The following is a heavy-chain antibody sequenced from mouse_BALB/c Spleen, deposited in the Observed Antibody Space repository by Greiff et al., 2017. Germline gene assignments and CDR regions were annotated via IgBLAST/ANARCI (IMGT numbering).Heavy chain of an antibody. CDR1: GYSITSDYA. J-gene: IGHJ4*01. CDR3: ARGDGYYDAMDY. D-gene: IGHD2-3*01. Sequence: DVKLQESGPGLVKPSQSLSLTCTVTGYSITSDYAWNWIRQFPGNKLEWMGYISYSGSTSYNPSLKSRISITRDTSKNQFFLQLNSVTTEDTATYYCARGDGYYDAMDYWGQGTSVTVSS. V-gene: IGHV3-2*02. CDR2: ISYSGST.